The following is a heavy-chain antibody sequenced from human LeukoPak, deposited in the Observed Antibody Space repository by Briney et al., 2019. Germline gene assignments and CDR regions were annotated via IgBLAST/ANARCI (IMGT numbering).Heavy chain of an antibody. CDR2: IFYSGST. V-gene: IGHV4-39*01. CDR3: ARQGVGATDF. J-gene: IGHJ4*02. D-gene: IGHD1-26*01. CDR1: GGSINSYGYY. Sequence: PSETLSLTCSVSGGSINSYGYYWAWIRQPPGKRPEWIGSIFYSGSTHYNPSLQSRITISADTSKGQFSLKLSSVTAADTVVYYCARQGVGATDFWGQGSLVTVSS.